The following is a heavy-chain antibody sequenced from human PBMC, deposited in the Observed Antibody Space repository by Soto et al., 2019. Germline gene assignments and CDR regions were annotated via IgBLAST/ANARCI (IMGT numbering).Heavy chain of an antibody. D-gene: IGHD2-2*01. J-gene: IGHJ6*02. V-gene: IGHV3-23*01. CDR1: GFTFSSYA. CDR3: AKDSQSVSVSAARVYGMDV. CDR2: LSDSGGHT. Sequence: GGSLRLSCAVSGFTFSSYAMTWVRQAPGKGLEWVSTLSDSGGHTYYADSVKGRFTISRDNPKNTLYLQMNSLRAEDTAVYYCAKDSQSVSVSAARVYGMDVWGQGTTVTVSS.